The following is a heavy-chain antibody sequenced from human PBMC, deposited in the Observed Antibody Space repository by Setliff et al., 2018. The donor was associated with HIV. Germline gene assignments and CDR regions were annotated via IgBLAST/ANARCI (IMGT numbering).Heavy chain of an antibody. CDR1: GYTLTELS. CDR3: ATAPYSSSLFDI. V-gene: IGHV1-24*01. Sequence: ASVKVSCKVSGYTLTELSMHWVRQAPGKGLEWMGGFDPEDGETIYAQKFQGRVTMTEDTSTDTAYMELSSLRTEDTAVYSCATAPYSSSLFDIWGQGTMVTVSS. J-gene: IGHJ3*02. CDR2: FDPEDGET. D-gene: IGHD6-6*01.